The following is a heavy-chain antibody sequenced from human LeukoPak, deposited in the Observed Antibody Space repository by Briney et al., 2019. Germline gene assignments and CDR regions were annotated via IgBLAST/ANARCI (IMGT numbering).Heavy chain of an antibody. J-gene: IGHJ4*02. V-gene: IGHV3-23*01. Sequence: GGSLRLSRAASGFTYSNYAMSWVRQAPGKGLEWVSTISGSGGSTFYADSVKGRFTVSRDNSKNTLYLQMNNLRAEDTAVYYCAKGGASSGFYDYWGQGAPVTVSS. CDR1: GFTYSNYA. D-gene: IGHD3-22*01. CDR3: AKGGASSGFYDY. CDR2: ISGSGGST.